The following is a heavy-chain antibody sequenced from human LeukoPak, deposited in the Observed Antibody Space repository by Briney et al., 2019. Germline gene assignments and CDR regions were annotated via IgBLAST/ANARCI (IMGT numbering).Heavy chain of an antibody. CDR3: ARLQLERLGANYYYYGMDV. J-gene: IGHJ6*02. D-gene: IGHD1-1*01. CDR1: GGSISSYY. CDR2: IYYSGST. V-gene: IGHV4-59*08. Sequence: SETLSLTCTVSGGSISSYYWSWIRQPPGKGLEWIGYIYYSGSTNYNPSLKSRVTISVDTSKNQFSLKLGSVTAADTAVYYCARLQLERLGANYYYYGMDVWGQGTTVTVSS.